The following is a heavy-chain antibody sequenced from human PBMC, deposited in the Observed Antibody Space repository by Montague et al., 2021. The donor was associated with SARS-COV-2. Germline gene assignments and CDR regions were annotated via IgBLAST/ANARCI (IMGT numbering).Heavy chain of an antibody. J-gene: IGHJ3*02. CDR1: GDSVSRMTAA. CDR3: ARDSELGNEALDI. V-gene: IGHV6-1*01. Sequence: CAISGDSVSRMTAAWYWLRQSPQRGLEWLGRPFYRSTFYHDYAPSAKSRIIINADTSKNQFSLQLSSVTPDDTAVYYCARDSELGNEALDIWGRGTVVTVSS. CDR2: PFYRSTFYH. D-gene: IGHD7-27*01.